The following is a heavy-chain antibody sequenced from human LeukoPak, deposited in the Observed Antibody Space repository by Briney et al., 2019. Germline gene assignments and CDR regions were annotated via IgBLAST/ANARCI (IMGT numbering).Heavy chain of an antibody. V-gene: IGHV4-34*01. J-gene: IGHJ3*02. CDR2: INHSGST. D-gene: IGHD6-13*01. CDR1: GGSFSGYY. CDR3: ARPFSSSWYSRQPKAFDI. Sequence: SETLSLTCAVYGGSFSGYYWSWIRQPPGKGLEWIGEINHSGSTNYNPSLKSRVTISVDTSKNQFSLKLSSVTAADTAVYYCARPFSSSWYSRQPKAFDIWGQGTMVTVSS.